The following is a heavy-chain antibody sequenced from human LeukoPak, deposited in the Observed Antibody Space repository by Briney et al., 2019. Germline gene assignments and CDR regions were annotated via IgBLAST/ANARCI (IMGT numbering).Heavy chain of an antibody. CDR1: GYTFTGYY. CDR2: INPNSGGT. Sequence: ASVKVSCKASGYTFTGYYMHWVRQAPGQGLEWMGWINPNSGGTNYAQKFQGRVTMTRDTSISTAYMEMSSLRSEDTAVYYCATSRDGYNYFDYWGQGTLVTVSS. D-gene: IGHD5-24*01. V-gene: IGHV1-2*02. CDR3: ATSRDGYNYFDY. J-gene: IGHJ4*02.